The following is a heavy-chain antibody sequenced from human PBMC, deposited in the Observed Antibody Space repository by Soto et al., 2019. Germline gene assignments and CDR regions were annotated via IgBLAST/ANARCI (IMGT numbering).Heavy chain of an antibody. J-gene: IGHJ2*01. Sequence: EVQLVESGGGLVQPGGSLRLSCAASGFTFSSYWMHWVRQAPGKGLVWVSRINSDGSSTSYADSVKGRFTISRDNAKTALCLQSDSLRAEDMAVYYCARDRRYCGGDCRWSFDLWGRGPLVTVSS. CDR3: ARDRRYCGGDCRWSFDL. CDR2: INSDGSST. CDR1: GFTFSSYW. V-gene: IGHV3-74*01. D-gene: IGHD2-21*02.